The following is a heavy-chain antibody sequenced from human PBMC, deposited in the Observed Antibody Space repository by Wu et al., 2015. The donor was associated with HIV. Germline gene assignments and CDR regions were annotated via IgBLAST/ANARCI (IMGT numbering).Heavy chain of an antibody. Sequence: QVQLVQSGAEVKKPGASVKVSCKVSGYTLTELSMHWVRQAPGKGLEWMGWINPNSGGTNYAQKFQRRVTMTRDTSISTAYMELSRLRFDDTAVYYCARDPQEVSGWYTHWGQGTLVNVSS. D-gene: IGHD6-19*01. CDR3: ARDPQEVSGWYTH. CDR2: INPNSGGT. J-gene: IGHJ4*02. CDR1: GYTLTELS. V-gene: IGHV1-2*02.